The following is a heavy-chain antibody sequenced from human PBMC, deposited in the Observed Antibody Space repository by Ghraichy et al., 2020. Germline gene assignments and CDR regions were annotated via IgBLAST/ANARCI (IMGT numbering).Heavy chain of an antibody. CDR2: IYYSGST. CDR1: GGSISSSSYY. Sequence: SETLSLTCTVSGGSISSSSYYWGWVRQPPGKGLEWIGSIYYSGSTYYNPSLKSRVTISVDTSKNQFSLKLSSVTAADTAVYYCASLGHILAAAGIGWGQGTLVTVSS. D-gene: IGHD6-13*01. CDR3: ASLGHILAAAGIG. V-gene: IGHV4-39*01. J-gene: IGHJ4*02.